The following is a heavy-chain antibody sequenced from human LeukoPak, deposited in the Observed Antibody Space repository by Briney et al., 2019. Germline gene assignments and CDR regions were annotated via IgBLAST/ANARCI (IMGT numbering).Heavy chain of an antibody. CDR3: ARTHCSSTSCYSHNWFDP. D-gene: IGHD2-2*02. V-gene: IGHV3-21*01. CDR2: ISISSSYI. J-gene: IGHJ5*02. CDR1: GFTFSSYS. Sequence: GGSLRLSCAASGFTFSSYSMNWVRQAPGKGLEWVSSISISSSYIYYADSVKGRFTISRDNAKNSLYLQMNSLRAEDTAVYYCARTHCSSTSCYSHNWFDPWGQGTLVTVSS.